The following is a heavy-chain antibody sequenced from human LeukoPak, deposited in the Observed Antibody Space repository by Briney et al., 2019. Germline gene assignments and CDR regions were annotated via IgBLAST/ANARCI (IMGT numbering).Heavy chain of an antibody. Sequence: GASVKVSCKASGYTFTSYYMHWVRQAPGQGLEWMGIINPSGGSTSYAQKFQGRVTMTRDMSTSTVYMELSSLKSEDKAVYYCAREGSSYSFDYWGQGTLVTVSS. CDR2: INPSGGST. CDR3: AREGSSYSFDY. J-gene: IGHJ4*02. CDR1: GYTFTSYY. D-gene: IGHD6-6*01. V-gene: IGHV1-46*01.